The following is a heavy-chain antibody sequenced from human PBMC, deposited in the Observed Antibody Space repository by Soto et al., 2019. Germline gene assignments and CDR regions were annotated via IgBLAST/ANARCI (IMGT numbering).Heavy chain of an antibody. CDR2: ISAYNGHS. J-gene: IGHJ4*02. CDR3: ARAGQYYDASGYAH. Sequence: QVESVQSGAEVKKPGSSIKVSCKASGYSFATSGMTCVRQAPGQGSGRVGWISAYNGHSNYDQNIQDRVTMTTDTSTTTACLEVRNLRSDDSAGYYCARAGQYYDASGYAHGGQGTLVTVSS. V-gene: IGHV1-18*01. D-gene: IGHD3-22*01. CDR1: GYSFATSG.